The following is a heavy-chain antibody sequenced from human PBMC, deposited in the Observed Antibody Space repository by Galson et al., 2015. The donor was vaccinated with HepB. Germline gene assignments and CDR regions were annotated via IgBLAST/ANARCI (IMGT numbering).Heavy chain of an antibody. Sequence: ETLSLTCSVSGGSITSSSHHWGWIRQPPGKGLEWIATIHYSGSSYYNPSLKSRVTISVDTSKSQFSLRLSSVTAADTSVYYCARETYGSYGYWGRGTLVTVSS. CDR3: ARETYGSYGY. D-gene: IGHD1-26*01. V-gene: IGHV4-39*02. J-gene: IGHJ4*02. CDR2: IHYSGSS. CDR1: GGSITSSSHH.